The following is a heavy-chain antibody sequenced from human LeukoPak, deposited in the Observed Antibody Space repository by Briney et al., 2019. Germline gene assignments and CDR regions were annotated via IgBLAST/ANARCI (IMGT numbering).Heavy chain of an antibody. CDR1: GFTFSDYY. Sequence: SLRLSCAPSGFTFSDYYMSWIRHAPWKGLDWISYISGRGSNIYYADSVKGRITVSRDNAKNSLYLQLHSLRAEDTAVYYCAPVAAAAVPWGQGTLVTVSS. CDR2: ISGRGSNI. CDR3: APVAAAAVP. D-gene: IGHD6-13*01. J-gene: IGHJ4*02. V-gene: IGHV3-11*04.